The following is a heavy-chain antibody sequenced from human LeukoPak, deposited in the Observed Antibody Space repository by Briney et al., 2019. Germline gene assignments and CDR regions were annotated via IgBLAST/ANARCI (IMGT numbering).Heavy chain of an antibody. V-gene: IGHV4-59*01. D-gene: IGHD3-9*01. CDR2: IYYSGST. CDR3: ARAGYYKNWFDP. Sequence: PSETLSLTCTVSGGSISSYYWSWIRQPPGKGLEWIGYIYYSGSTNYNPSLKSRVTISVDTSKNQFSLKLSSVTAADTAVYYCARAGYYKNWFDPWGQGTLVTVSS. CDR1: GGSISSYY. J-gene: IGHJ5*02.